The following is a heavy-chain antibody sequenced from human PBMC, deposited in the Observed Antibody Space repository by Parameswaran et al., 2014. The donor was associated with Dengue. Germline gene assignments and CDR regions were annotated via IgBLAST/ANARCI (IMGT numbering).Heavy chain of an antibody. CDR3: ARHSYYDSSGTEFYFDY. V-gene: IGHV5-10-1*01. Sequence: VRQMPGKGLEWMGRIDPSDSYTNYSPSFQGHVTISADKSISTAYLQWSSLKASDTAMYYCARHSYYDSSGTEFYFDYWGQGTLVTVSS. CDR2: IDPSDSYT. J-gene: IGHJ4*02. D-gene: IGHD3-22*01.